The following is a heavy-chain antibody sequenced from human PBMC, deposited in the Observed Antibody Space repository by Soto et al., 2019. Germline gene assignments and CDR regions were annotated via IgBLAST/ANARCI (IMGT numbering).Heavy chain of an antibody. V-gene: IGHV3-7*01. CDR2: IKEDGSEK. J-gene: IGHJ4*02. CDR3: ARDQPGPTSY. CDR1: GFTFSSYW. Sequence: GGSLRLSCGGSGFTFSSYWMSWVRQAPGKGLEWVAIIKEDGSEKYYVDSVKGRFTISRDNAKNSLYLQMNSLRAEDTAVYYCARDQPGPTSYWGQGTQVTVSS.